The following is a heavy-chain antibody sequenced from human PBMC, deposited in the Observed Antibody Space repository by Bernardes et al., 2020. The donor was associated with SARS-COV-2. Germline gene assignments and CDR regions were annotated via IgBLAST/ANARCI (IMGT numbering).Heavy chain of an antibody. CDR3: ARDLFWWSAADY. CDR1: GFTFSSYA. J-gene: IGHJ4*02. Sequence: GGSLRLSCAPSGFTFSSYAMSWVRQAPGTGLEWVSGVGTDGNTHYTDSVRGRFSISRDTSKNILYLQMNSLRGEDTAVYFCARDLFWWSAADYWGQGTLVTVS. D-gene: IGHD3-16*01. CDR2: VGTDGNT. V-gene: IGHV3-23*01.